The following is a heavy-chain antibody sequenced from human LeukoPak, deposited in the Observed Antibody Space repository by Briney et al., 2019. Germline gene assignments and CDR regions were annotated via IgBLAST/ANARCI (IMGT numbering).Heavy chain of an antibody. CDR3: ARQHCSGGDCYFFD. D-gene: IGHD2-15*01. CDR2: VNRDGSET. V-gene: IGHV3-7*01. Sequence: TGGSLRLSCAASGFALSSHWMTWVRQVPGRGPEWVANVNRDGSETYYLDSVKGRFTISRDNSKNTLYLQLNSLRAEDTAVYYCARQHCSGGDCYFFDWGQGTLVTVSS. J-gene: IGHJ4*02. CDR1: GFALSSHW.